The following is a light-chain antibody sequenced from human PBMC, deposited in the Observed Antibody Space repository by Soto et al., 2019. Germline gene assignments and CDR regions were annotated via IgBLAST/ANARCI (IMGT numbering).Light chain of an antibody. CDR3: SSYTTSSTQV. J-gene: IGLJ1*01. CDR1: SSDIGGYKH. V-gene: IGLV2-14*01. CDR2: EVS. Sequence: QSVLTQPASVSGSPGQSITISCTGTSSDIGGYKHVSWYQQHPGKAPKLMIYEVSNRPSGVSNRFSGSKSGNTASLTISGLQAEDEADYYCSSYTTSSTQVFXTGTKVTVL.